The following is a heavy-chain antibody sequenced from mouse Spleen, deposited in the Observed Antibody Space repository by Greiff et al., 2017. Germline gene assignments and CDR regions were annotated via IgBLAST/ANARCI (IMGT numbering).Heavy chain of an antibody. J-gene: IGHJ4*01. CDR3: ARWDFYAMDY. CDR2: ISSGSSTI. Sequence: EVKLVESGGGLVQPGGSRKLSCAASGFTFSSSGMHWVRQAPEKGLEWVAYISSGSSTIYYADTVKGRFTISRDNPKNTLFLQMTSLRSEDTAMYYCARWDFYAMDYWGQGTSVTVSS. CDR1: GFTFSSSG. V-gene: IGHV5-17*02. D-gene: IGHD4-1*01.